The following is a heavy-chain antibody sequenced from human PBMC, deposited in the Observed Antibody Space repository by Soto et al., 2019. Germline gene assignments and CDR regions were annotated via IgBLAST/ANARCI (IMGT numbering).Heavy chain of an antibody. D-gene: IGHD1-7*01. CDR1: GGSFTSNNW. J-gene: IGHJ4*02. V-gene: IGHV4-4*02. Sequence: SETLSLTCAVSGGSFTSNNWWTWVRQHPGQGLEWIWEIYRTGSTNYNTSVKSRVTISLDKSANQFSLKLTSLTAADTAVYYCAGRDPGTSFDYWGQGTLVTVSS. CDR3: AGRDPGTSFDY. CDR2: IYRTGST.